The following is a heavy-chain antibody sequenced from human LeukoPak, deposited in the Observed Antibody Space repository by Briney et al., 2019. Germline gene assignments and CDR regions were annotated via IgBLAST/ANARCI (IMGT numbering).Heavy chain of an antibody. D-gene: IGHD3-3*01. CDR2: INHSGST. V-gene: IGHV4-39*07. CDR3: ARPWSGKGFDP. Sequence: PSETLSLTCTVSGGSISSGGYYWSWIRQPPGKGLEWIGEINHSGSTNYNPSLKSRVTISVDTSKNQFSLKLSSVTAADTAVYYCARPWSGKGFDPWGQGTLVTVSS. J-gene: IGHJ5*02. CDR1: GGSISSGGYY.